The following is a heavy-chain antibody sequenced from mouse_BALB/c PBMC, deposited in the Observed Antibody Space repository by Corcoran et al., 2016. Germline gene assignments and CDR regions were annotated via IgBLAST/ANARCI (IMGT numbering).Heavy chain of an antibody. D-gene: IGHD1-1*01. CDR3: ARDYYGRSYFDY. CDR2: ISYDGSN. Sequence: DVQLQESGPGLVKPSQSLSLTCSVTGYSITSGYYWNWIRQFPGNKLEWMGYISYDGSNNYNPSLKKRISITRDTSKNQFFLKLNSVTTEDTDTYYCARDYYGRSYFDYWGQGTTLTVSS. J-gene: IGHJ2*01. V-gene: IGHV3-6*02. CDR1: GYSITSGYY.